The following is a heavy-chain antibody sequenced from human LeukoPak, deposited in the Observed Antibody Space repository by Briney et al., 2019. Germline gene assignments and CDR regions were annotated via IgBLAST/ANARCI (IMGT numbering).Heavy chain of an antibody. CDR3: ARHGVAAAGTDPLYYYGMDV. CDR1: GGSISSYY. Sequence: KTSETLSLTCTVSGGSISSYYWSWVRQPPGKGLEWIGYIYYSGSTNYNPSLKSRVTISVDTSKNQFSLKLSSVTAADTAVYYCARHGVAAAGTDPLYYYGMDVWGQGTTVTVSS. J-gene: IGHJ6*02. CDR2: IYYSGST. V-gene: IGHV4-59*08. D-gene: IGHD6-13*01.